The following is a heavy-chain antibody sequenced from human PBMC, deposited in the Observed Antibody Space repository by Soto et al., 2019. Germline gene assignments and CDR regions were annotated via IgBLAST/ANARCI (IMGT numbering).Heavy chain of an antibody. Sequence: ASVKVSCKASGYTFTSYAMHWVRQAPGQRLEWMGWINAGNGNTKFSQKFQGRVTITRDTSASTAYMELSSLRSEDSVFYYCATPGVLAVAGPDAFDIWGQGTMVTVSS. D-gene: IGHD6-19*01. CDR1: GYTFTSYA. J-gene: IGHJ3*02. CDR2: INAGNGNT. CDR3: ATPGVLAVAGPDAFDI. V-gene: IGHV1-3*01.